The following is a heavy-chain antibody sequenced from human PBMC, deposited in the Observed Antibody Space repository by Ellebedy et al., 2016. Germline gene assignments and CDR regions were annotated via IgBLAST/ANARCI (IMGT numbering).Heavy chain of an antibody. CDR2: INPSGGST. V-gene: IGHV1-46*01. D-gene: IGHD4-23*01. Sequence: ASVKVSCXASGYTFTSYYMHWVRQAPGQGLEWMGIINPSGGSTSYAQKFQGRVTMTRDTSTSTVYMELSSLRSEDTAVYYCARDRGGTTVVTDYGMDVWGQGTTVTVSS. CDR3: ARDRGGTTVVTDYGMDV. CDR1: GYTFTSYY. J-gene: IGHJ6*02.